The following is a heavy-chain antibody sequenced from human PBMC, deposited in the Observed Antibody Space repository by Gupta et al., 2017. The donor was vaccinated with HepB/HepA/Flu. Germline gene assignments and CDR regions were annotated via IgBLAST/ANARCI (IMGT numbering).Heavy chain of an antibody. V-gene: IGHV3-23*01. CDR2: MSTDSSDK. J-gene: IGHJ4*02. CDR3: TKGESGGGYYSPFDS. Sequence: ELQLLESGGGLVQPGGSLRLSCAGSGFTFSGYGMSWVRQAPGKGVEWVSIMSTDSSDKYYVDSVKGRFTISRDNSRNTLYLQMNSRTAEDTAVYFCTKGESGGGYYSPFDSCGQGTLVTVSS. CDR1: GFTFSGYG. D-gene: IGHD3-22*01.